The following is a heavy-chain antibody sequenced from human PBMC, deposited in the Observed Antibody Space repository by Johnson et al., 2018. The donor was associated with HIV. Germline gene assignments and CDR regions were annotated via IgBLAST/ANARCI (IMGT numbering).Heavy chain of an antibody. CDR2: IYTGSDST. J-gene: IGHJ3*02. D-gene: IGHD2-15*01. CDR1: GYSVTGYN. CDR3: VTLVVAPPFDI. Sequence: EVQLVESGGGLVQPGGSLRLSCAVSGYSVTGYNMNWVRQAPVKGLEWVSVIYTGSDSTSSTDSVKDRFTISRDNSKNTLYLQMNSLRAEDTAVYYCVTLVVAPPFDIWGQGTMVTVSS. V-gene: IGHV3-66*01.